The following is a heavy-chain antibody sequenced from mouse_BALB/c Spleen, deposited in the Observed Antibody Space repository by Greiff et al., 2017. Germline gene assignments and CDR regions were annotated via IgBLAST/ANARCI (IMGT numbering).Heavy chain of an antibody. D-gene: IGHD4-1*02. V-gene: IGHV5-12-2*01. CDR1: GFTFSRYT. CDR3: ARHATGSFYFDY. J-gene: IGHJ2*01. CDR2: ISNGGGST. Sequence: DVMLVESGGGLVQPGGSLKLSCAASGFTFSRYTMSWVRQPPEKRLEWVAYISNGGGSTYYPDTVKGRFTISRDNAKNTLYLQMSSLKSEVTAMYYCARHATGSFYFDYWGQGTTLTVSS.